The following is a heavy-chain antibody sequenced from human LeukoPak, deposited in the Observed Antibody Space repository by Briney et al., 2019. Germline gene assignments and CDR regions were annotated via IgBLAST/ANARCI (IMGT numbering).Heavy chain of an antibody. J-gene: IGHJ1*01. CDR3: ARSRFRQQLVLAKPAEYFQH. V-gene: IGHV1-2*02. Sequence: ASVKVSCKASGYTFTGYYMHWVRQAPGQGLEWMGWINPNSGGTNYAQKFQGRVTMTRDTSISTAYMEPSRLRSDDTAVYYCARSRFRQQLVLAKPAEYFQHWGQGTLVTVSS. CDR1: GYTFTGYY. D-gene: IGHD6-13*01. CDR2: INPNSGGT.